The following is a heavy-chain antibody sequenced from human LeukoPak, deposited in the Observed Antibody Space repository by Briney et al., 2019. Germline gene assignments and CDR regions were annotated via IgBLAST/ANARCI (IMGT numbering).Heavy chain of an antibody. D-gene: IGHD5-18*01. CDR3: ARVLRGYSYGYYYYYMDV. CDR2: IYTSGST. V-gene: IGHV4-4*07. J-gene: IGHJ6*03. CDR1: GGSISSHY. Sequence: PSETLSLTCTVSGGSISSHYWSWIRQPAGKGLEWIGRIYTSGSTNYNPSLKSRVTMSVDTSKNQFSLKLSSVTAADTAVYYCARVLRGYSYGYYYYYMDVWGKGTTVTVSS.